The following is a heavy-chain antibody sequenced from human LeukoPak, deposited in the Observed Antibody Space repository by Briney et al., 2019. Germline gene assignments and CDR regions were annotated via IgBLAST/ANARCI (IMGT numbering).Heavy chain of an antibody. Sequence: SVKVSCKASGGTFSSYAISWVRQAPGQGLEWTGRIIPIFGIANYAQKFQGRVTITADKSTSTAYMELSSLRSEDTAVYYCARMLSDGDYDDYWGQGTLVTVSS. CDR3: ARMLSDGDYDDY. J-gene: IGHJ4*02. D-gene: IGHD4-17*01. CDR1: GGTFSSYA. V-gene: IGHV1-69*04. CDR2: IIPIFGIA.